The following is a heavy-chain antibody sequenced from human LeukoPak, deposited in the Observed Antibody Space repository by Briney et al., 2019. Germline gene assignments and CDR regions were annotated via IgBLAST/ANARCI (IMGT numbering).Heavy chain of an antibody. CDR3: ARVEYDYVWGSYRSDDY. CDR2: ISSSSSTI. D-gene: IGHD3-16*02. Sequence: PGGSLRLSCAASGFTFSSYSMNWVRQAPGKGLEWVSYISSSSSTIYYADSMKGRFTISRDNAKNSLYLQMNSLRAEDTAVYYCARVEYDYVWGSYRSDDYWGQGTLVTVSS. J-gene: IGHJ4*02. V-gene: IGHV3-48*04. CDR1: GFTFSSYS.